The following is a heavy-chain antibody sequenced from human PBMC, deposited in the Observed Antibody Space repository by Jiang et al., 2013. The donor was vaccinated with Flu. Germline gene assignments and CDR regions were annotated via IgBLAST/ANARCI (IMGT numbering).Heavy chain of an antibody. V-gene: IGHV5-10-1*03. D-gene: IGHD3-22*01. CDR2: IDPSDSYT. J-gene: IGHJ4*02. CDR3: ARHGAPSMIVAPSGFDY. CDR1: GYSFTSYW. Sequence: VQLVESGAEVKKPGESLRISCKGSGYSFTSYWISWVRQMPGKGLEWMGRIDPSDSYTNYSPSFQGHVTISADKSISTAYLQWSSLKASDTAMYYCARHGAPSMIVAPSGFDYWGQGTLVTVSS.